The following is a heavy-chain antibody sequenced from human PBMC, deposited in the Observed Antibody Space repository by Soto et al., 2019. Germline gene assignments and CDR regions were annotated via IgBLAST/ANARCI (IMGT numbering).Heavy chain of an antibody. Sequence: EVQLVESGGGLVQPGGSLRLSCAASGFTFSSYSMNWVRQAAGKGLEWVSYISSSRSTIYYADSVKGRFTISRDNAKNSLYLQMNSLRAEDTAGYYGNYGDYQNHPYGMDVWGQGTTVTFSS. J-gene: IGHJ6*02. V-gene: IGHV3-48*01. CDR3: NYGDYQNHPYGMDV. CDR2: ISSSRSTI. D-gene: IGHD4-17*01. CDR1: GFTFSSYS.